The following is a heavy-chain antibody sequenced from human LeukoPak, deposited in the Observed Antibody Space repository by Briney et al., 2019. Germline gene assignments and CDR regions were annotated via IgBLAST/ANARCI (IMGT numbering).Heavy chain of an antibody. CDR1: GGTFSIYA. Sequence: SVKVSCKASGGTFSIYAISWVRQAPGQGLEWMGGIIPIFGTANYAQKFQGRVTITTDESTSTAYMELSSLRSEDTAVYYCARVKLTMMDWFDPWGQGTLVSVSS. V-gene: IGHV1-69*05. J-gene: IGHJ5*02. D-gene: IGHD3-22*01. CDR3: ARVKLTMMDWFDP. CDR2: IIPIFGTA.